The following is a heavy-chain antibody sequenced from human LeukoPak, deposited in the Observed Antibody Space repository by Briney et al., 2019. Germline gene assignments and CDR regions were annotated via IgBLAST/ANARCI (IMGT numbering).Heavy chain of an antibody. V-gene: IGHV4-59*08. J-gene: IGHJ4*02. CDR2: IHPSRDT. CDR1: GDSIRNSY. CDR3: ARHGRDDVLHPLDY. Sequence: SETLSLTCTVSGDSIRNSYWSWIRQPPGKGVEWIAYIHPSRDTAYSPSLKSRISVSLDTSKNQFSLELRSVTAADTAIYYCARHGRDDVLHPLDYWGQGILVTVSS. D-gene: IGHD3-16*01.